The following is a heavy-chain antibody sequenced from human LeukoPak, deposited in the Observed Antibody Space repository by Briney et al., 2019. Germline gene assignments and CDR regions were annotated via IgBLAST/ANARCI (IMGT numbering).Heavy chain of an antibody. CDR1: GYTFTSYY. D-gene: IGHD5-18*01. Sequence: ASVKVSCKASGYTFTSYYMHWVRQAPGQGLEWMGIINPSGGSTSYAQKFQGRVTMTRDMSTSTVYMELSSLRSEDTAVYYCARDGYSYGPYFYYYYYYMDVWGKGTTVTVSS. J-gene: IGHJ6*03. CDR3: ARDGYSYGPYFYYYYYYMDV. V-gene: IGHV1-46*01. CDR2: INPSGGST.